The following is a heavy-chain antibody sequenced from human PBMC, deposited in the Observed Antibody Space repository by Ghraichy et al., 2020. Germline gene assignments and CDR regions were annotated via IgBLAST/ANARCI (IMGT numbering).Heavy chain of an antibody. Sequence: GGSLRLSCAASGFTFRSYSINWVRQAPGKGLEWVSSISSTSVYIEYTASVRGRFTISRDNAKNSLYLQMNSLRTEDTAVYYCARGIHPGVIVPQLPEFYQYGMDVWGQGTTVTVYS. CDR1: GFTFRSYS. D-gene: IGHD3-16*02. CDR2: ISSTSVYI. CDR3: ARGIHPGVIVPQLPEFYQYGMDV. J-gene: IGHJ6*02. V-gene: IGHV3-21*01.